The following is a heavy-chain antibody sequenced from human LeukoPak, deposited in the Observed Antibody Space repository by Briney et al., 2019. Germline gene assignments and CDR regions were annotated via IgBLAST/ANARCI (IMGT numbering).Heavy chain of an antibody. CDR2: IYTTGST. CDR3: ARVAAYYDISD. D-gene: IGHD3-9*01. J-gene: IGHJ4*02. CDR1: GGSISSGSYY. Sequence: PSETLSLTCTVSGGSISSGSYYWSWIRQPAGKGLEWIGRIYTTGSTNYNPSLKSRVTISVDTSKNQFSLKLSSVTGADTAVYYCARVAAYYDISDWGQGTLVTVSS. V-gene: IGHV4-61*02.